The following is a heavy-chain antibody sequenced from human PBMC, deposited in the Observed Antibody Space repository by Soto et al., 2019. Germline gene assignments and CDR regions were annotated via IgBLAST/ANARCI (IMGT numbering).Heavy chain of an antibody. CDR3: ARAASIAAAGIFFQH. V-gene: IGHV1-3*01. D-gene: IGHD3-3*02. J-gene: IGHJ1*01. CDR2: INVGSGNT. CDR1: GYTFSSHA. Sequence: QVQVVQSGAEVKEPGASVKVSCKASGYTFSSHAIHWVRQAPGQRLEWMGRINVGSGNTRYSKKFQFRVAMTRDTSASTAYMELSSLTSEDTVVYYCARAASIAAAGIFFQHWGQGTPVSVSS.